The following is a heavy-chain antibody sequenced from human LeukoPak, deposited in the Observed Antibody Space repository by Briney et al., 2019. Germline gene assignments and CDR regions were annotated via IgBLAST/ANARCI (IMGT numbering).Heavy chain of an antibody. CDR3: ARTESPYYFDY. D-gene: IGHD1-14*01. CDR1: GFSISSYY. CDR2: IYYSGST. Sequence: SETLSLTCTVSGFSISSYYWSWIRQPPGKGLEWIGYIYYSGSTNYNPSLKSRVTISVDTSKNQFSLKLSSVTAADTAVYYCARTESPYYFDYWGQGALVTVSS. V-gene: IGHV4-59*01. J-gene: IGHJ4*02.